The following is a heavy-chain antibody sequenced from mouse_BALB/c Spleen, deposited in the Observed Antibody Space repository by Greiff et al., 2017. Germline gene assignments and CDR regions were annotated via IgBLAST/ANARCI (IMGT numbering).Heavy chain of an antibody. D-gene: IGHD2-4*01. V-gene: IGHV1S81*02. J-gene: IGHJ4*01. Sequence: QVHVKQSGAELVKPGASVKLSCKASGYTFTSYWMHWVKQRPGQGLEWIGEINPSNGRTNYNEKFKSKATLTVDKSSSTAYMQLSSLTSEDSAVYYCVRGITGYYAMDYWGQGTSVTVSA. CDR3: VRGITGYYAMDY. CDR1: GYTFTSYW. CDR2: INPSNGRT.